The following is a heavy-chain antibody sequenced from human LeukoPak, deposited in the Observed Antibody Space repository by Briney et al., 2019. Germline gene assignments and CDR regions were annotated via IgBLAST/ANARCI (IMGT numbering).Heavy chain of an antibody. Sequence: ASETLSLTCTVSGGSISSYYWSWIRQPPGKGLEWIGYIYYSGSTNYNPSLKSRVTISVDTSKNQFSLKLSSVTAADTAVYYCARLSGDLWSGYYPDYWGQGTLVTVSS. V-gene: IGHV4-59*08. CDR3: ARLSGDLWSGYYPDY. CDR1: GGSISSYY. D-gene: IGHD3-3*01. J-gene: IGHJ4*02. CDR2: IYYSGST.